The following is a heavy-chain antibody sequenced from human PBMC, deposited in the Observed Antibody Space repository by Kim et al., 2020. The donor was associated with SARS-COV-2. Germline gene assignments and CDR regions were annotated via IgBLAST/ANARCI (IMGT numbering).Heavy chain of an antibody. Sequence: GSTYYADSVKGRFTISRDNSKSILYLQMNYLRAEDAAVYYCALGTNWFGPWGQGTLVTVSS. CDR2: GST. CDR3: ALGTNWFGP. V-gene: IGHV3-23*01. J-gene: IGHJ5*02. D-gene: IGHD1-1*01.